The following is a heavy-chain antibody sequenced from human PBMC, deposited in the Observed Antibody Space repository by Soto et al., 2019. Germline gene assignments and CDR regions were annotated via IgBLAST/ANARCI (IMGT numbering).Heavy chain of an antibody. J-gene: IGHJ6*02. V-gene: IGHV5-10-1*01. CDR3: ARRKESGYYTTGYYYYGMDV. D-gene: IGHD3-3*01. Sequence: GESLKISCKGSGYSFTSYWISWVRQMPGKGLEWMGRIDPSDSYTNYSPSFQGHVTISADKSISTAYLQWSSLKASDTAMYYCARRKESGYYTTGYYYYGMDVWRQGTTVTVSS. CDR2: IDPSDSYT. CDR1: GYSFTSYW.